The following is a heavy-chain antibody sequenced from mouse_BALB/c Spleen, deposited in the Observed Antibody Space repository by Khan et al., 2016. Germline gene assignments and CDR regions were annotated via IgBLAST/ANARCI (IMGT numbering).Heavy chain of an antibody. CDR3: ARGTPFAS. CDR1: GYAFSGYW. Sequence: QVQLQQSGAELVRPGSSVKISCKASGYAFSGYWMNWVKQRPGQGHEWIGQIYPGDGDTNYNGKFKGKATLTADKSSSTAYMQLSSLTSEDSAVYFCARGTPFASWGQGTLVTVSA. V-gene: IGHV1-80*01. J-gene: IGHJ3*01. D-gene: IGHD2-14*01. CDR2: IYPGDGDT.